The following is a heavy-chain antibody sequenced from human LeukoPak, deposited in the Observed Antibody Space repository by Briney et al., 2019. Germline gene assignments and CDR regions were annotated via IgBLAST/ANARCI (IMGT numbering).Heavy chain of an antibody. V-gene: IGHV3-33*01. CDR3: ARDIPRYSSGFTTLDY. J-gene: IGHJ4*02. D-gene: IGHD6-19*01. Sequence: PGGSLRLSCAASGFTFSSYGMHWVRQAPGKGLGWVAVIWYDGSNKYYADCVKGRFTISRDNSKNTLYLQMHSLRAEDTAVYYCARDIPRYSSGFTTLDYWGQGTLVTVSS. CDR2: IWYDGSNK. CDR1: GFTFSSYG.